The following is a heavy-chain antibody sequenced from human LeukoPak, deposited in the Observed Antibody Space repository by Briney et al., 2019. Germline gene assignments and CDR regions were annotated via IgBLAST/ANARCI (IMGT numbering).Heavy chain of an antibody. CDR3: ARQGSISAFDF. J-gene: IGHJ4*02. V-gene: IGHV4-39*01. D-gene: IGHD2-21*01. Sequence: SETLSLTCTVSGGSISSNSYYWGWIRQPPGRGLEWIGEIDHSGNTKYNPSLKSRVTISVDTSKNQFSLKLRALTAADTAVYFCARQGSISAFDFWGRGTLVTVSS. CDR1: GGSISSNSYY. CDR2: IDHSGNT.